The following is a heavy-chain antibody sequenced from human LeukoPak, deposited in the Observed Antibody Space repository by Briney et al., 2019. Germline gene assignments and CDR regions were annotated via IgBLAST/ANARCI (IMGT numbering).Heavy chain of an antibody. CDR1: GFTFSSYA. J-gene: IGHJ6*04. D-gene: IGHD3-3*01. CDR2: ISSNGGST. V-gene: IGHV3-64*01. CDR3: ARDWSGWDV. Sequence: GGSLRLSCAASGFTFSSYAMHRVRQAPGKGLEYVSAISSNGGSTYYANSVKGRFTISRDNSKNTLYLQMGSLRAEDMAVYYCARDWSGWDVWGKGTTVTVSS.